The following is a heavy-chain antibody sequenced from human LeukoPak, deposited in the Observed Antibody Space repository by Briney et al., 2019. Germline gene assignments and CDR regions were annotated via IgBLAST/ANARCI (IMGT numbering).Heavy chain of an antibody. CDR1: GFTSSSYA. CDR3: AKAIRRILEWLFHYYMDV. Sequence: GGSLRLSCAASGFTSSSYAMSWVLQAPRKGREWVSSISGSGGSTYYADSVKRRFTICRDNSKNTLYLQMNSLRAEDTAVYYCAKAIRRILEWLFHYYMDVWGKGTTVTVSS. CDR2: ISGSGGST. D-gene: IGHD3-3*01. V-gene: IGHV3-23*01. J-gene: IGHJ6*03.